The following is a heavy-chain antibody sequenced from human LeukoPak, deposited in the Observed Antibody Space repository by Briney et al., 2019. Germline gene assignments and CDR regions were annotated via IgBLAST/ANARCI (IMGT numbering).Heavy chain of an antibody. D-gene: IGHD4-17*01. CDR2: ISAHNGNT. CDR3: ARDYGDYVFDY. V-gene: IGHV1-18*01. Sequence: ASVKVSCKASGYTFTSYGISWVRQAPGQGLEWMGWISAHNGNTNHAQRVQGRVTMTTDTSTSTAYMELRRLRSDDTAVYYCARDYGDYVFDYWGQGTLVTVSS. J-gene: IGHJ4*02. CDR1: GYTFTSYG.